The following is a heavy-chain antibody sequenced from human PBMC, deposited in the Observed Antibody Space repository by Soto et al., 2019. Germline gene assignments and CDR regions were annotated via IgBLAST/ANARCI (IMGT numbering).Heavy chain of an antibody. CDR1: GFTFSNYA. D-gene: IGHD3-16*01. CDR3: AKDLGFSAPTAFDF. J-gene: IGHJ4*02. Sequence: PGGSLRLSCASSGFTFSNYAMSLVRQTPGKGLEWVSGIVAATGTTYYTDSVKGRFAISRDNSRNTLYLQMSILRAEDTAVYYCAKDLGFSAPTAFDFWGQGTLVTVSS. V-gene: IGHV3-23*01. CDR2: IVAATGTT.